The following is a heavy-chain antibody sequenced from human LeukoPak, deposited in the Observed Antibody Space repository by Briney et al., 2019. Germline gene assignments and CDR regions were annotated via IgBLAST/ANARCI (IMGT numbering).Heavy chain of an antibody. CDR1: GGSINSYY. D-gene: IGHD3-22*01. CDR2: IYYSGDT. Sequence: PSETLSLTCTVSGGSINSYYWSWIRQPPGKGLEWIGYIYYSGDTNYNPSLKSRVSISIDTSKNQLSLQLSSVTAADTAVYYCARDRDSSGLRDFDLWGRGTLVTVSA. CDR3: ARDRDSSGLRDFDL. J-gene: IGHJ2*01. V-gene: IGHV4-59*01.